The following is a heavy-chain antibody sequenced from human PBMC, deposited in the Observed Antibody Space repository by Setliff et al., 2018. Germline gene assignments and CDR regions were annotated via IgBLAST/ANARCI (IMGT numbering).Heavy chain of an antibody. CDR1: GDSLSSGTQY. J-gene: IGHJ6*03. CDR3: AKVDIDYIMTRDNTWQYIFYMDV. CDR2: INYSGST. Sequence: SETLSLTCSVLGDSLSSGTQYWAWIRPPPGKGLEWIGNINYSGSTYNNPSLKSRVTMSVDASKNQVSLKVTSVTAEDTAVYYCAKVDIDYIMTRDNTWQYIFYMDVWGRVTTVTVSS. D-gene: IGHD5-12*01. V-gene: IGHV4-39*01.